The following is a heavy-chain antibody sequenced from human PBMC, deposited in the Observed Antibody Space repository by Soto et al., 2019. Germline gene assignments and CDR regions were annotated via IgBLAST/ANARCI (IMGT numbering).Heavy chain of an antibody. CDR2: IDWDDDK. D-gene: IGHD3-9*01. J-gene: IGHJ5*02. CDR1: GFSLSTSGMC. CDR3: ARIRYDILTGYYNWFDP. V-gene: IGHV2-70*01. Sequence: SGPTLVNPTQTLTLTCTFSGFSLSTSGMCVSWIRQPPGKALEWLALIDWDDDKYYSTSLKTRLTISKDTSKNQVVLTMTNMDPVDTATYYCARIRYDILTGYYNWFDPWGQGTLVTVS.